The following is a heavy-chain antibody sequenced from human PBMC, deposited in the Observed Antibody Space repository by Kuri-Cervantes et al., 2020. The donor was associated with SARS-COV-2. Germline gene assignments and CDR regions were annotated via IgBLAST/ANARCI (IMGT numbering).Heavy chain of an antibody. CDR3: AREVCPLCSIAVAGTYYGMDV. V-gene: IGHV3-74*01. Sequence: GESLKISCAASGFTFSSYWMHWVRQAPGKGLVWVSRINSDGSSTSYADSVKGRFTISRDNTRGSVYLQMDSLRAEDTAVYYCAREVCPLCSIAVAGTYYGMDVWGQGTTVTVSS. D-gene: IGHD6-19*01. CDR1: GFTFSSYW. J-gene: IGHJ6*02. CDR2: INSDGSST.